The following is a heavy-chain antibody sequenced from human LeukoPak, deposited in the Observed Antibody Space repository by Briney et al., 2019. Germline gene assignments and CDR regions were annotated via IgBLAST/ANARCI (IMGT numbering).Heavy chain of an antibody. CDR1: GGSISSGSYY. V-gene: IGHV4-61*02. D-gene: IGHD6-13*01. CDR2: IYTSGST. Sequence: SETLSLTCTVSGGSISSGSYYWSWIRQPAGKGLEWIGRIYTSGSTNYNPSLKSRVTISVDTSKNQFSLKLSSVTAADTAVYYCARKSIAAAGIRGPFDYWGQGTLVTVPS. CDR3: ARKSIAAAGIRGPFDY. J-gene: IGHJ4*02.